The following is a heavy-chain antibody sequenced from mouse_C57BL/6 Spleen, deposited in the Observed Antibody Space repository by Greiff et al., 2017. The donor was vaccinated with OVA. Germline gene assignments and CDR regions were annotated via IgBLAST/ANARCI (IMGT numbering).Heavy chain of an antibody. V-gene: IGHV1-80*01. Sequence: VKLMESGAELVKPGASVKISCKASGYAFSSYWMNWVKQRPGKGLEWIGQIYPGDGDTNYNGKFKGKATLTADKSSSTAYMQLSSLTSEDSAVYFCARTPVVAEDYFDYWGQGTTLTVSS. CDR1: GYAFSSYW. CDR2: IYPGDGDT. D-gene: IGHD1-1*01. J-gene: IGHJ2*01. CDR3: ARTPVVAEDYFDY.